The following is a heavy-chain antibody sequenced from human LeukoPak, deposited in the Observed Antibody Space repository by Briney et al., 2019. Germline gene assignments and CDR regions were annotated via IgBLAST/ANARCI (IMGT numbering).Heavy chain of an antibody. D-gene: IGHD2-2*01. V-gene: IGHV3-74*01. CDR1: GFTFSNYW. J-gene: IGHJ4*02. CDR2: INTDGSTT. Sequence: PGGSLRLSCAASGFTFSNYWMHWVRQTPGKGLVWVSRINTDGSTTHYADSVKGRFTISRDNAKNTLYVQMNSLRVGDTAVYYCARVESGSCSSTRCRSIDYWGQGTLVTVSS. CDR3: ARVESGSCSSTRCRSIDY.